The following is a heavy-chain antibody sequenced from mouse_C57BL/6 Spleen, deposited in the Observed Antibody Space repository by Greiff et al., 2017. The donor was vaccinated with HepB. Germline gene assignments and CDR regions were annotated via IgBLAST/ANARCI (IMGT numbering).Heavy chain of an antibody. J-gene: IGHJ2*01. D-gene: IGHD1-1*01. V-gene: IGHV1-81*01. CDR3: VKWDTTVVADY. CDR2: IYPRSGNT. Sequence: VQLQQSGAELARPGASVKLSCKASGYTFTSYGISWVKQRTGQGLEWIGEIYPRSGNTYYNEKFKGKATLTADKSSSTAYMGLRSLTSEDSAVYFSVKWDTTVVADYRGQGTTLTVSS. CDR1: GYTFTSYG.